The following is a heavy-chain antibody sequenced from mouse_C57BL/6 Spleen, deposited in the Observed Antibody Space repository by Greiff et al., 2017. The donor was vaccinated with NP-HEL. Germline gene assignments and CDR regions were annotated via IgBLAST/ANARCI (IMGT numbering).Heavy chain of an antibody. J-gene: IGHJ4*01. V-gene: IGHV1-82*01. D-gene: IGHD2-12*01. CDR1: GYAFSSSW. CDR3: ARRGYYTYAMDY. Sequence: VQLQQSGPELVKPGASVKISCKASGYAFSSSWMNWVKQRPGKGLEWIGRISPGDGDTNYNGKFKGKATLTADKSSSTAYMQLSSLTSEDSAVYFCARRGYYTYAMDYWGQGTSVTVSS. CDR2: ISPGDGDT.